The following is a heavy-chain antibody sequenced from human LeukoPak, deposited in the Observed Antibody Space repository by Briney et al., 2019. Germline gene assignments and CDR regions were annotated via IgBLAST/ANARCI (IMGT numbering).Heavy chain of an antibody. Sequence: GASVKVSCKASGYTFTGYYMHWVRQAPGQGLEWMGWINPNSGGTNYAQKFQGRVTMTRDTSISTAYMELSRLRSDDTAVYYCARSGIAAAGTVSMWFDPWGQGTLVTVSS. CDR3: ARSGIAAAGTVSMWFDP. CDR2: INPNSGGT. D-gene: IGHD6-13*01. V-gene: IGHV1-2*02. CDR1: GYTFTGYY. J-gene: IGHJ5*02.